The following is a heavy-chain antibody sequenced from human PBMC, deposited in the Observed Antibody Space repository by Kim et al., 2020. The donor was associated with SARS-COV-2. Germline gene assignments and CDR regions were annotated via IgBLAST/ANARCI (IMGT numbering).Heavy chain of an antibody. Sequence: ETLSLTCTVSGGSISGYYWSWIRQPPGKRLEWIGYISYSGSTNYNPSLKSRVTISVDTSKNQFSLKLSSVTAADTAVYYCARDHAPTVTLDYWCQGTL. D-gene: IGHD4-17*01. J-gene: IGHJ4*02. CDR2: ISYSGST. V-gene: IGHV4-59*13. CDR1: GGSISGYY. CDR3: ARDHAPTVTLDY.